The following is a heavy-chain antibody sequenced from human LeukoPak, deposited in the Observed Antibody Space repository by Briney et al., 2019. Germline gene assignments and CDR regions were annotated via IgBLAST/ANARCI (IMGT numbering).Heavy chain of an antibody. CDR1: GGSISSGGYY. CDR2: IYHSGST. J-gene: IGHJ6*03. D-gene: IGHD6-13*01. Sequence: PSETLSLTCTVSGGSISSGGYYWSWIRQPPGKGLEWIGYIYHSGSTYYNPSLKSRVTISVDRSKNQFSLKLSSVTAADTAVYHCARVSLGEQQLRGGYYYYYMDVWGKGTTVTVSS. CDR3: ARVSLGEQQLRGGYYYYYMDV. V-gene: IGHV4-30-2*01.